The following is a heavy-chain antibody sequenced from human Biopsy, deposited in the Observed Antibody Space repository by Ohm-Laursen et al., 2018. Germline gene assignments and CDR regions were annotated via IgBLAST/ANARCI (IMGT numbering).Heavy chain of an antibody. CDR1: GGSISSDY. V-gene: IGHV4-59*01. Sequence: VTLSFTCTVSGGSISSDYWSWIRQPPRKGLELIGYISDRGSTNYNPSLRGRVPISVDTSKNQFPLKLFSVTAADTAVFFCARLYRLDDYWNDDPPDAFDVWGQGTVVTVSS. CDR2: ISDRGST. D-gene: IGHD3-3*01. CDR3: ARLYRLDDYWNDDPPDAFDV. J-gene: IGHJ3*01.